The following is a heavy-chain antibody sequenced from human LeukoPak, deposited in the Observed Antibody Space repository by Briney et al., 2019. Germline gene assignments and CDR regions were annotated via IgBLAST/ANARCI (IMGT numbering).Heavy chain of an antibody. CDR2: ISPGDSDT. J-gene: IGHJ4*02. CDR3: ARLSSSWDFDY. Sequence: GESLKISCKGSGYSFTSYWIGWVRQMPGKGLEWMEIISPGDSDTRYSPSFQGQVTISADKSISTAYLQWNSLKASDTAMFYCARLSSSWDFDYWGQGTLVTVSS. D-gene: IGHD6-13*01. V-gene: IGHV5-51*01. CDR1: GYSFTSYW.